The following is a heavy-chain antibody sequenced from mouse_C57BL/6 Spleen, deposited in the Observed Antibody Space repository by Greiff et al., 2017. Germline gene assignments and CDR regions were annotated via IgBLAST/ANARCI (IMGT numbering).Heavy chain of an antibody. Sequence: EVQLQPSGPELVKPGASVKISCKASGYTFTDYYMNWVKQSHGKSLEWIGDINPNNGGTSYNQKFKGKATLTVDKSSSTAYMELRSLTSEDSAVYYCAPYYSNSAWFAYWGQGTLVTVAA. CDR2: INPNNGGT. D-gene: IGHD2-5*01. V-gene: IGHV1-26*01. CDR3: APYYSNSAWFAY. J-gene: IGHJ3*01. CDR1: GYTFTDYY.